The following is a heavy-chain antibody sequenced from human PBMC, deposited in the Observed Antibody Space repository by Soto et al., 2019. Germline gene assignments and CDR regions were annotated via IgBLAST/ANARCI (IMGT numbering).Heavy chain of an antibody. CDR2: ISSSSSYI. D-gene: IGHD5-12*01. CDR1: GFTFSSYS. CDR3: AREVSKYSGYDFDY. V-gene: IGHV3-21*01. Sequence: EVQLVESGGGLVKAGGSLTRSCAASGFTFSSYSMNWVRQAPGKGLEWVSSISSSSSYIYYEDSVKGRFTISRDNAKNSLYLQMNSLRAEDTAVYYCAREVSKYSGYDFDYWGQGTLVTVSS. J-gene: IGHJ4*02.